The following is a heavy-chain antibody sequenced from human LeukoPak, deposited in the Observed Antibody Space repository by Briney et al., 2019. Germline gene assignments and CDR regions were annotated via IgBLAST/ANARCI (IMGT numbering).Heavy chain of an antibody. CDR1: GFTFSNYA. CDR2: ISHDRSNN. J-gene: IGHJ4*02. CDR3: ARDLSGSYMSDY. D-gene: IGHD3-10*01. Sequence: PGGSLRLSCAASGFTFSNYATHWARQAPGKGLEWVAFISHDRSNNCHADSVKGRFTISRDNSKNTLYLQMNSLTDEDTAVYYCARDLSGSYMSDYWGQGTLVTVSS. V-gene: IGHV3-30-3*01.